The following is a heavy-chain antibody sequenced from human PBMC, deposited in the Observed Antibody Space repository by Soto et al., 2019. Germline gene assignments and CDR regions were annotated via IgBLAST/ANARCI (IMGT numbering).Heavy chain of an antibody. J-gene: IGHJ6*02. V-gene: IGHV3-30*18. CDR2: ISYDGSNK. D-gene: IGHD5-12*01. CDR1: GFTFSSYG. CDR3: AKDGSGYDYYYYGMDV. Sequence: GGSLRLSCAASGFTFSSYGMHWVRQAPGKGLEWVAVISYDGSNKYYADSVKGRFTISRDNSKNTLYLQMNSLRAEDTAVYYCAKDGSGYDYYYYGMDVWGQGTTVTVSS.